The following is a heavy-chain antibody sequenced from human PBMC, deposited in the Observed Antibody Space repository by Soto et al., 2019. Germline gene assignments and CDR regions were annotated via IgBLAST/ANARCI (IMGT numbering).Heavy chain of an antibody. J-gene: IGHJ4*02. D-gene: IGHD3-22*01. Sequence: PGGSLRLSCAASGFTFTSYGMHWVRQAPGQGLEWVAVIWYHGRDEYYADSVKGRFTISRDNSKNTVYLQMNSLRAEDTAVYYFGRDDDNTGNYSTFHYWGQGTKVTVSS. CDR2: IWYHGRDE. V-gene: IGHV3-33*01. CDR3: GRDDDNTGNYSTFHY. CDR1: GFTFTSYG.